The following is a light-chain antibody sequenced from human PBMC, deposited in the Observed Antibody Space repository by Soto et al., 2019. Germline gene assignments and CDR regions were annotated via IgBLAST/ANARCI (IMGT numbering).Light chain of an antibody. CDR3: LLYYGGAML. J-gene: IGLJ3*02. V-gene: IGLV7-43*01. CDR2: NSY. CDR1: TGAVTSGYF. Sequence: QTVVTQEPSLTVSPGGTVTLTCASSTGAVTSGYFPNWFQQKPGQAPRALIYNSYNKYSWTPARFFGSLLGGKAALTLSGVQPEDEADYYCLLYYGGAMLFGGGTKLTVL.